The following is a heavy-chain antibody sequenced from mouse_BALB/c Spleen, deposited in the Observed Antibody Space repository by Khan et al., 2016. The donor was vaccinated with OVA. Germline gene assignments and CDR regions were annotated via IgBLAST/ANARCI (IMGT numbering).Heavy chain of an antibody. CDR2: IWGGGGT. D-gene: IGHD2-14*01. J-gene: IGHJ4*01. Sequence: QVQLKESGPGLVAPSQSLSITCTVSGFSVSRYNIHWIRQAPGKGLEWLGMIWGGGGTDYNPNLNSRLNISKDNSKSQVFLKMNSLQTDDTAMYYCARADYRYDGYYAMDYWGQGTSVTVAA. CDR1: GFSVSRYN. CDR3: ARADYRYDGYYAMDY. V-gene: IGHV2-6-4*01.